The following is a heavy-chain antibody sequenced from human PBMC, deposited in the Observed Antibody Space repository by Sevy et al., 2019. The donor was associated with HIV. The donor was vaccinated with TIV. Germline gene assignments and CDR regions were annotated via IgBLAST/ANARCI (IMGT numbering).Heavy chain of an antibody. Sequence: GGSLRLSCATSDFTFSAYEMSWVRQAPGKGLEWVSTISARGDSRYQAASVIGRFTISRDNYKRTLCLQMNSLRADDTAVYYCARYIERDCDFWIGFYFDSWGHGTLVTVSS. CDR2: ISARGDSR. V-gene: IGHV3-23*01. CDR3: ARYIERDCDFWIGFYFDS. D-gene: IGHD3-3*01. CDR1: DFTFSAYE. J-gene: IGHJ4*01.